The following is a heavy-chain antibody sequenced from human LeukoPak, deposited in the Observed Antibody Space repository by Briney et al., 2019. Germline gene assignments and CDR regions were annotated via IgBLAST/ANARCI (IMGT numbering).Heavy chain of an antibody. V-gene: IGHV4-34*01. Sequence: PSETLSLTCAVYGGSFSGYYWSWIRQPPGKGLEWIGEINHSGSTNYNPSLKSRVTISVDTSKNQFSLKLSSVTAADTAVYYCARVRSDYGDYVYAFDIWGQGTMVTVSS. J-gene: IGHJ3*02. CDR2: INHSGST. D-gene: IGHD4-17*01. CDR1: GGSFSGYY. CDR3: ARVRSDYGDYVYAFDI.